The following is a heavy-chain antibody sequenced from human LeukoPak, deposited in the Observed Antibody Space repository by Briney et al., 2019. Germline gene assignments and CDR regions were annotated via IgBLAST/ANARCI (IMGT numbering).Heavy chain of an antibody. CDR2: IYYSGST. J-gene: IGHJ5*02. D-gene: IGHD6-13*01. CDR3: ARVSGIAATFDP. V-gene: IGHV4-39*07. CDR1: GGSISSSSYY. Sequence: SETPSLTCTVSGGSISSSSYYWGWIRQPPGKGLEWIGSIYYSGSTYYNPSLKSRVTISVDTSKNQFSLKLSSVTAADTAVYYCARVSGIAATFDPWGQGTLVTVSS.